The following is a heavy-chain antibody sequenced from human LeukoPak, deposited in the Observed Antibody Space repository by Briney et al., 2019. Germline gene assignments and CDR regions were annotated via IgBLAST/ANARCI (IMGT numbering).Heavy chain of an antibody. J-gene: IGHJ4*02. CDR3: AREIHPVAAGLSDY. CDR1: GFTFSTYW. Sequence: PGGSLRLSCAASGFTFSTYWMSWVRQAPGKGLEWVANIRPDGSEKYYVDSVKGRLTISRDNAKNSLSLQLNSLRGEDTAVYYCAREIHPVAAGLSDYWGQGTLVTVSS. V-gene: IGHV3-7*01. CDR2: IRPDGSEK. D-gene: IGHD6-13*01.